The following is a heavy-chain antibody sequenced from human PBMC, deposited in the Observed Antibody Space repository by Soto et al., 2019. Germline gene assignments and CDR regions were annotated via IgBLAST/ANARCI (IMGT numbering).Heavy chain of an antibody. Sequence: QLQLQESGPGLVKPSETLSLTCTVSGGSISSSSYYWGWIRQPPGKGLEWIGSIYYSGSTYYNPSLKSRVTISVDTSKNQFSLKLSSVTAADTAVYYCARRGDRGRGAAFDIWGQGTMVTVSS. CDR1: GGSISSSSYY. CDR3: ARRGDRGRGAAFDI. D-gene: IGHD3-22*01. J-gene: IGHJ3*02. V-gene: IGHV4-39*01. CDR2: IYYSGST.